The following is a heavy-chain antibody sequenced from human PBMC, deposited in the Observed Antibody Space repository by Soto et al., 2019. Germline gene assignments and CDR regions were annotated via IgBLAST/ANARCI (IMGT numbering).Heavy chain of an antibody. Sequence: QVQLQESGPGLVKPSQTLSLTCSVFGGSVSSGDDYWSWIRQPPGKGLEWIGSVSYSGDTHYNPSNKSRLALIVDTAMNQFSLRVRSVTDADTAVYYCARGRSGDYVTDWGQGTLVTVSS. D-gene: IGHD4-17*01. J-gene: IGHJ4*02. CDR1: GGSVSSGDDY. CDR3: ARGRSGDYVTD. V-gene: IGHV4-30-4*01. CDR2: VSYSGDT.